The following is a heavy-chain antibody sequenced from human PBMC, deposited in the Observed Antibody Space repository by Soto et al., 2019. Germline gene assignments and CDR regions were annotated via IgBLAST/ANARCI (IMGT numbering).Heavy chain of an antibody. J-gene: IGHJ3*02. CDR2: IHTGGGT. CDR3: ARPQYFGEDGAFNI. CDR1: GGSISDFC. D-gene: IGHD3-10*01. V-gene: IGHV4-4*07. Sequence: PLETLSLTCTVAGGSISDFCWRWIRQPAGKGLEWIGRIHTGGGTNTNPSLKGRVSLSVDTSRNQLSLTLTSVTAADTAAYYCARPQYFGEDGAFNIWGQGTVVPVSS.